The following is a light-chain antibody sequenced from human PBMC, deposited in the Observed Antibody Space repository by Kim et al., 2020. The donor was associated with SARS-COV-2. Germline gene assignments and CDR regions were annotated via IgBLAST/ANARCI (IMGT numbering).Light chain of an antibody. V-gene: IGKV3-20*01. CDR1: QYISSSL. Sequence: EIVLTQSPGTLSLSPGERATLSCRASQYISSSLLAWYQQKPGQAPRLLISGASTRATGIPDRFSGSGSGTDFTLTISRLEPEDFAVYYCQRYGSGPRTSGQGTKVDIK. CDR3: QRYGSGPRT. CDR2: GAS. J-gene: IGKJ1*01.